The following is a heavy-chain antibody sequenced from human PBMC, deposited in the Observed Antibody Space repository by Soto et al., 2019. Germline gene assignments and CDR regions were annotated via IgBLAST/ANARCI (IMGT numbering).Heavy chain of an antibody. CDR1: GFTFSDYY. CDR2: ISSSGSAI. J-gene: IGHJ5*02. CDR3: ARDAAPYCSSTSCPFDP. V-gene: IGHV3-11*01. D-gene: IGHD2-2*01. Sequence: GGSLSLSCAASGFTFSDYYMSWIRPAPGKGLEWVSYISSSGSAIYYAGSVKGRFTISRDNAKNSLYLQMNSLRAEDTAVYYCARDAAPYCSSTSCPFDPWGQGTLVTVSS.